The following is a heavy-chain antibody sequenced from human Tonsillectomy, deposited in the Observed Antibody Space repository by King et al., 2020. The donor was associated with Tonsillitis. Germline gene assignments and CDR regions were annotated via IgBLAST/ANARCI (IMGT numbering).Heavy chain of an antibody. D-gene: IGHD6-13*01. V-gene: IGHV2-26*01. CDR2: VFSNDEK. J-gene: IGHJ5*02. CDR1: GFSLSNARMG. Sequence: TLKESGPVLVKPTETLTLTCTVSGFSLSNARMGVSWNRQPPGKALEWLAHVFSNDEKSYSTSLKSRLTISKDTSKSQVVLTMTNMDPMDTATYYCARIREYSSSWYNWFAPWGQGTLVTVSS. CDR3: ARIREYSSSWYNWFAP.